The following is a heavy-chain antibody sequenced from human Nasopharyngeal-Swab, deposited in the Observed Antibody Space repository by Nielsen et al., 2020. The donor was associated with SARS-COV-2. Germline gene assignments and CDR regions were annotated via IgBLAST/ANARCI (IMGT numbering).Heavy chain of an antibody. V-gene: IGHV4-61*02. CDR2: IYTSGST. CDR1: GGSISSGSYY. D-gene: IGHD2-15*01. CDR3: ARDGPYCSGGSCYDYYYGMDV. J-gene: IGHJ6*02. Sequence: SETLSLTCTVSGGSISSGSYYWSWIRQPAGKGLEWIGRIYTSGSTNYNPSLKSRVTISVDTSKNQFSLKLSSVTAADTAVYYCARDGPYCSGGSCYDYYYGMDVWGQGTTVTVSS.